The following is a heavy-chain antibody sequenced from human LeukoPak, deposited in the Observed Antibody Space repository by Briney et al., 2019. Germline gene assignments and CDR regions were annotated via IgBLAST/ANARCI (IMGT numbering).Heavy chain of an antibody. CDR3: ARRYCSSTSCPYYFDY. V-gene: IGHV4-61*02. J-gene: IGHJ4*02. Sequence: SETLSLTCTVSGGSISSGSYYWSWIRQPAGKGLEWIGRIYTSGSTNYNPSLKSRVTISVDTCKNQFSLKLSSVTAADTAVYYCARRYCSSTSCPYYFDYWGQGTLVTVSS. D-gene: IGHD2-2*01. CDR1: GGSISSGSYY. CDR2: IYTSGST.